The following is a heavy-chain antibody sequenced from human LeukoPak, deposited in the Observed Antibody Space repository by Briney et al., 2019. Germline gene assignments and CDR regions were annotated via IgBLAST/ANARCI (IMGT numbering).Heavy chain of an antibody. Sequence: GGSLRLSCAASGFTVSSNYMSWVRQAPGKGLEWVSVIYSGGSTYYADSVKGRFTISRDNSKNALYLQMNSLRAEDTAVYYCARVLRASIDYWGQGTLVTVSS. D-gene: IGHD1-26*01. CDR3: ARVLRASIDY. CDR2: IYSGGST. J-gene: IGHJ4*02. V-gene: IGHV3-53*01. CDR1: GFTVSSNY.